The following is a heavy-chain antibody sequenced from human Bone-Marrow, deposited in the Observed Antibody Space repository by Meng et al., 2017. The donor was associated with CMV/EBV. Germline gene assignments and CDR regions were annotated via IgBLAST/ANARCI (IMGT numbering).Heavy chain of an antibody. CDR1: GFTFSDYY. CDR2: VSGTGYTI. Sequence: LKISCAASGFTFSDYYMSWIRQAPGKELEWVSYVSGTGYTIYFADSVKGRCTISRDNAKNSLYRQMSNLRAEDTAVYYCAREIGIVGGYGLDVWGQGTSVTVSS. D-gene: IGHD2-15*01. CDR3: AREIGIVGGYGLDV. J-gene: IGHJ6*02. V-gene: IGHV3-11*01.